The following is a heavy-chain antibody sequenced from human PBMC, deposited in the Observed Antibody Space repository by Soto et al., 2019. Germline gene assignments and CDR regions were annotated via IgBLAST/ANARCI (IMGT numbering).Heavy chain of an antibody. CDR3: VKGQQLTPYYYGLDV. V-gene: IGHV3-23*01. D-gene: IGHD6-13*01. CDR2: IRGSGGST. J-gene: IGHJ6*02. CDR1: GFTFSSYA. Sequence: EVQLLESGGGLVQPGGYLRLSCAASGFTFSSYAMSCVRQAPGKGLEWVSAIRGSGGSTYYADSVKGRFTISRDNSKNTLYLQMNSLRAEDTAVYYCVKGQQLTPYYYGLDVWVQGTTVTVSS.